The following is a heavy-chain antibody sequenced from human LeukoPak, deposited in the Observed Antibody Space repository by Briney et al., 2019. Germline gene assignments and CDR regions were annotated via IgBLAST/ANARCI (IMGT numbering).Heavy chain of an antibody. CDR3: ANYGVVLATYGSPSPFVH. D-gene: IGHD3-16*01. V-gene: IGHV4-61*02. CDR1: GGSISRGSYY. CDR2: IYTSGST. Sequence: PSETLSLTCTVSGGSISRGSYYWSWIRQPAGKGLEWIGRIYTSGSTNYNPSLKSRVVISADPSKNQFSLKLTSVTAADTAVYYCANYGVVLATYGSPSPFVHWGQGTLVTVSS. J-gene: IGHJ4*02.